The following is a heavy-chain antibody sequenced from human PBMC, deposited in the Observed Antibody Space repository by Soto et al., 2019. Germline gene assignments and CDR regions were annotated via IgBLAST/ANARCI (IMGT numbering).Heavy chain of an antibody. CDR3: ARDGALGTLYWYFDL. CDR1: GFTFSSYA. J-gene: IGHJ2*01. CDR2: ISYDGSNK. D-gene: IGHD1-26*01. Sequence: QVQLVESGGGVVQPGRSLRLSCAASGFTFSSYAMHWVRQAPGKGLEWVAVISYDGSNKYYADSVKGRFTISRDNSKNTLYLQMHSLRAEDTAVYYCARDGALGTLYWYFDLWGRGTLVTVSS. V-gene: IGHV3-30-3*01.